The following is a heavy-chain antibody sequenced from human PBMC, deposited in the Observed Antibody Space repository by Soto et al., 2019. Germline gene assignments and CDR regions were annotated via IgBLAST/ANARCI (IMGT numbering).Heavy chain of an antibody. V-gene: IGHV4-31*03. CDR1: GGSNIRDGYY. CDR2: ISYSGSS. D-gene: IGHD6-13*01. J-gene: IGHJ4*02. Sequence: SETXSLTCTVSGGSNIRDGYYWSWIRQHPGKGLEWIAYISYSGSSYSNPSLKSRVTISADTSKNQFSLRLTYVTAADTDVYFRARATQAGSEELWGKGTLVTVS. CDR3: ARATQAGSEEL.